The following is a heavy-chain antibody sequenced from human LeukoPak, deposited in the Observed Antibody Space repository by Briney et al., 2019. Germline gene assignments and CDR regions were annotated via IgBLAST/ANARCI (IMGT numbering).Heavy chain of an antibody. CDR1: VYTFTGYY. Sequence: ASVKVSCKSSVYTFTGYYMHWVRQAPGQGLAWMGWINPNSGGTNYAQKFQGRVAMTRDTSISTAYMELSRLRSDDTAVYYCARSNNYGDYSMGFWGQGTLVTVAS. CDR3: ARSNNYGDYSMGF. V-gene: IGHV1-2*02. CDR2: INPNSGGT. D-gene: IGHD4-17*01. J-gene: IGHJ4*02.